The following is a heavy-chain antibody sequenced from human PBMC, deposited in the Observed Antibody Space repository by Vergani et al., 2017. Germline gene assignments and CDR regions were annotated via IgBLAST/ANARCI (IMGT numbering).Heavy chain of an antibody. CDR3: ARESAGGQQLVRPFTY. J-gene: IGHJ4*02. D-gene: IGHD6-13*01. CDR1: GGTFSNYA. V-gene: IGHV1-69*01. Sequence: QVQLVQSGAEVKKPGSSVKVSCKASGGTFSNYAINWVRQAPGQGLEWMGGIIPLFGTANYAQRFQGRVTITADQSTNTADMELSGLRSEDTAVYYCARESAGGQQLVRPFTYWGQGTLVTVSS. CDR2: IIPLFGTA.